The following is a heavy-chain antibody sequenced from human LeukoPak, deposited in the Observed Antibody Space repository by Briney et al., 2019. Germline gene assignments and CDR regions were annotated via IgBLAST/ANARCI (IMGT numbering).Heavy chain of an antibody. Sequence: ASVTVSFMASGYTFTSYGISWGRQAPGQGLEWMGWISAYNGNTNYAQKLQGRVTMTTDTSTSTAYMELRSLRSDDTAVYYCARGPRTRAYYYYGMDAWGQGTTVTVSS. D-gene: IGHD1-1*01. CDR3: ARGPRTRAYYYYGMDA. CDR2: ISAYNGNT. J-gene: IGHJ6*02. CDR1: GYTFTSYG. V-gene: IGHV1-18*01.